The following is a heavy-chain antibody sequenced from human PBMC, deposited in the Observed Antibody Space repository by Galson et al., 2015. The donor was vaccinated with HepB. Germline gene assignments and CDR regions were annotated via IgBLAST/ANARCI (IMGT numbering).Heavy chain of an antibody. CDR3: AKGGAAGIYFSFDF. Sequence: SLRLSCAASKSAFSIYAMSWVRQAPGKGLEWVSGISSSGSNTYYADSVKGRFTISRDNFENTMYLQMNSLRAEDTAIYYCAKGGAAGIYFSFDFWCQGTLVTVSS. CDR2: ISSSGSNT. J-gene: IGHJ4*02. D-gene: IGHD6-13*01. CDR1: KSAFSIYA. V-gene: IGHV3-23*01.